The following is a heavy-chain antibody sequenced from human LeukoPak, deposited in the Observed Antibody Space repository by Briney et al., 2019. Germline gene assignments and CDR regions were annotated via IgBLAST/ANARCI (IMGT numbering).Heavy chain of an antibody. Sequence: GGSLRLSCAASGFTFSSYSMNWVRQAPGKGLEWVSSISSSSSYIYYADSVKGRFTISRDNGKNSLYLQMNSLRAEDTAVYYCASACGGDCYKSASAYWGQGTLVTVSS. V-gene: IGHV3-21*01. J-gene: IGHJ4*02. CDR3: ASACGGDCYKSASAY. CDR1: GFTFSSYS. D-gene: IGHD2-21*02. CDR2: ISSSSSYI.